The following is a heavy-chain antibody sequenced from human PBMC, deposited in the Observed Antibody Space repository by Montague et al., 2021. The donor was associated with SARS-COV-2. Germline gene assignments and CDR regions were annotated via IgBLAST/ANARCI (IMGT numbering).Heavy chain of an antibody. D-gene: IGHD3-10*01. CDR2: ISSGSTI. J-gene: IGHJ6*02. V-gene: IGHV3-48*03. CDR3: ARDLPLIIMVRGVTFGYYGMDV. Sequence: SLRLSCAASGFTFSSYEMNWVRQAPGKGLEWVSYISSGSTIYYADSVKGRFTISRDNAKNSLYLQMNSLRAEDTAVYYCARDLPLIIMVRGVTFGYYGMDVWGQGTTVTVSS. CDR1: GFTFSSYE.